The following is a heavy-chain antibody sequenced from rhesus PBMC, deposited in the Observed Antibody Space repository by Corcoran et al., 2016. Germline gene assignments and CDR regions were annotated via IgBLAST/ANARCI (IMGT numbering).Heavy chain of an antibody. CDR3: ARVPRRYCGYDISRRRSLDY. V-gene: IGHV2-95*01. D-gene: IGHD3-40*01. J-gene: IGHJ4*01. CDR1: GFSISTSGTG. CDR2: NYWNDSK. Sequence: QVTLKESGPALVKPTQTLTLTCTFSGFSISTSGTGVGWIRQPPGKALEWLASNYWNDSKYYSAPRKSRLTISKDTSKNQVVLTVANMDPVETARYDRARVPRRYCGYDISRRRSLDYWGKGGRVTVSS.